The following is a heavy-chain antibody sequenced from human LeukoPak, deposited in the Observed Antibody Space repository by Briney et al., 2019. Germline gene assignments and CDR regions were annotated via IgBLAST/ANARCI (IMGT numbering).Heavy chain of an antibody. V-gene: IGHV4-34*01. CDR3: VRRGEWIAWNFDY. CDR1: GGAFSGYY. D-gene: IGHD2-21*01. CDR2: INYSGSS. Sequence: SETLSLTCAVSGGAFSGYYWSWIRQPPGKGLEWIGEINYSGSSISNPSLESRVTISIDTTKKRFSLNLTSVTAADTAVYYCVRRGEWIAWNFDYWDQGSLVTVSS. J-gene: IGHJ4*02.